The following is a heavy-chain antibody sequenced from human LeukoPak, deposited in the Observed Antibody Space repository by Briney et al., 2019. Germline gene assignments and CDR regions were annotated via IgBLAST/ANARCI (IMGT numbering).Heavy chain of an antibody. CDR3: ARGPALQYFDWIRNNWFDP. D-gene: IGHD3-9*01. V-gene: IGHV1-69*05. CDR2: IIPIFGTA. CDR1: GGTFISYA. Sequence: SVTVSCKSSGGTFISYAISWVRQAPGQGLEWMGGIIPIFGTANYAQKFQGRVTITTDESTSTAYMELSSLRSEDTAVYYCARGPALQYFDWIRNNWFDPWGQGTLVTVYS. J-gene: IGHJ5*02.